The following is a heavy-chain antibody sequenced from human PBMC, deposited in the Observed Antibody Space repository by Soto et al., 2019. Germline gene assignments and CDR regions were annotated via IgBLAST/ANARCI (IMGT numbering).Heavy chain of an antibody. J-gene: IGHJ4*02. Sequence: GGSLRLYCAASGFTFTNAWINWVRQPPGKGLEWVGRIRSKTDGGIADYAAPVKGRFTVSRDDSINTVYLQMNSLQTEDTAVYYCTTVFCSGGTCYSGFGYWGQGALVTVSS. V-gene: IGHV3-15*01. CDR3: TTVFCSGGTCYSGFGY. D-gene: IGHD2-15*01. CDR2: IRSKTDGGIA. CDR1: GFTFTNAW.